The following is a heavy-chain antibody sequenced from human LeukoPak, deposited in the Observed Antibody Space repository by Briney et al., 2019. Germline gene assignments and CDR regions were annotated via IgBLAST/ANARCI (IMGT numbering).Heavy chain of an antibody. CDR3: ARQTGATTTGGYYFDH. D-gene: IGHD1-26*01. CDR2: INIDGSST. V-gene: IGHV3-74*01. CDR1: GFTFSSYW. J-gene: IGHJ4*02. Sequence: GESLRLSCAASGFTFSSYWMYWVRQAPGKGLVWVSRINIDGSSTSYADSVKGRFSISRDNAKNTLDLQMNSLRADDTAVYYCARQTGATTTGGYYFDHWGQGTLVTVSS.